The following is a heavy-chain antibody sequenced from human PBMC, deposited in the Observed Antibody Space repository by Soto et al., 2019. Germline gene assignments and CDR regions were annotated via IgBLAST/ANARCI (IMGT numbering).Heavy chain of an antibody. J-gene: IGHJ4*02. D-gene: IGHD2-8*01. V-gene: IGHV3-30-3*01. Sequence: QVQLVESGGGVVQPGRSLRLSCAASGFTFSTYAIYWVRQAPGKGLEWVAVISYDGSNKYYADSVKGRFTISRDNSKNTLFLQMNSLRPEDTAVYYCARGPLCTHDVCYPGGSWLFDYWGQGTLVTVSS. CDR3: ARGPLCTHDVCYPGGSWLFDY. CDR2: ISYDGSNK. CDR1: GFTFSTYA.